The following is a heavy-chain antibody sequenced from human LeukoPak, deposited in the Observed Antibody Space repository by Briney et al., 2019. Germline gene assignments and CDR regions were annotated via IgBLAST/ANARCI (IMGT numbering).Heavy chain of an antibody. CDR2: IYYNGNT. CDR1: GGSISTYY. D-gene: IGHD7-27*01. V-gene: IGHV4-59*01. CDR3: ARTPQTGDKYWYFDL. Sequence: SETLSLTCSVSGGSISTYYWSWIRQPPGKGLEWIGYIYYNGNTNCNPSLKSRVTISVDTSKNQFSLKLASVTAADTAVYYCARTPQTGDKYWYFDLWGRGTLVTVSS. J-gene: IGHJ2*01.